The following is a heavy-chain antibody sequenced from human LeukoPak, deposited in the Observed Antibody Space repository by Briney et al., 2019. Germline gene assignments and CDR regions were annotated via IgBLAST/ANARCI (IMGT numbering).Heavy chain of an antibody. CDR1: GGSISSSSYY. CDR2: IYYSGST. CDR3: ARHSAGGYYYSGYFQH. J-gene: IGHJ1*01. D-gene: IGHD3-22*01. V-gene: IGHV4-39*01. Sequence: SETLSLTCTVSGGSISSSSYYWGWIRQPPGKGLEWIGSIYYSGSTYYNPSLKSRVTISVDTSKNQFSLKLSSVTAADTAVYYCARHSAGGYYYSGYFQHWGQGTLVTVSS.